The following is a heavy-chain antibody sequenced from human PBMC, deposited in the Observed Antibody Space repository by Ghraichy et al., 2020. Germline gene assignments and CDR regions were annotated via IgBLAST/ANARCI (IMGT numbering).Heavy chain of an antibody. CDR2: ISSSSSYI. J-gene: IGHJ6*02. D-gene: IGHD2-2*01. CDR3: ARDGGICSSTSCQLLYYYYGMDV. CDR1: GFTFSSYS. V-gene: IGHV3-21*01. Sequence: GGSLRLSCAASGFTFSSYSMNWVRQAPGKGLEWVSSISSSSSYIYYADSVKGRFTISRDNAKNSLYLQMNSLRAEDTAVYYCARDGGICSSTSCQLLYYYYGMDVWGQGTTVTVSS.